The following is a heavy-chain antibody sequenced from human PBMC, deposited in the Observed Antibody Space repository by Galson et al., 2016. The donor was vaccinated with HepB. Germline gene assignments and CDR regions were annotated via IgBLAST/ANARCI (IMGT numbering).Heavy chain of an antibody. CDR3: AKDCGLGCSGPEY. Sequence: SLRLSCAASGFTFSNHGMHWVRQAPGKGLDWVAAISYDGSNKYYADSVKGRFTISRDNSKNTLYLQTNSLRAEDTAVYYCAKDCGLGCSGPEYWGQGTLVTVSS. CDR1: GFTFSNHG. V-gene: IGHV3-30*18. D-gene: IGHD2-15*01. J-gene: IGHJ4*02. CDR2: ISYDGSNK.